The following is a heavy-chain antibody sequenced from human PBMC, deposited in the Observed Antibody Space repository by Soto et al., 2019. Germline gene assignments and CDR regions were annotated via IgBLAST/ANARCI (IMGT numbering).Heavy chain of an antibody. CDR1: GYTFTSSG. V-gene: IGHV1-18*01. Sequence: ASVKVSCKASGYTFTSSGISWVRQAPGQGLEWMGWISTDNGNTKYAQHLQGRVSMTTDTSTSTAYMDLRSLRSEDTAVYYCARMVTEGFEYFQHWGQGTLVTVSS. D-gene: IGHD2-8*01. J-gene: IGHJ1*01. CDR3: ARMVTEGFEYFQH. CDR2: ISTDNGNT.